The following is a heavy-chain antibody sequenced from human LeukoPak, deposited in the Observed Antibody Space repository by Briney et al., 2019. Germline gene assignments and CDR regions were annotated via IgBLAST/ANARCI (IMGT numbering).Heavy chain of an antibody. V-gene: IGHV3-23*01. CDR3: AKDPPPYGGNSLGYFQH. Sequence: PGGSPRLSCAASGFTFSSYAMSWVRQAPGKGLEWVSTSSGSGGSTYYSGSVKGRFTISRDNSKNTLYLQMNSLRAEDTAVYYCAKDPPPYGGNSLGYFQHWGQGTLVTVSS. CDR2: SSGSGGST. J-gene: IGHJ1*01. CDR1: GFTFSSYA. D-gene: IGHD4-23*01.